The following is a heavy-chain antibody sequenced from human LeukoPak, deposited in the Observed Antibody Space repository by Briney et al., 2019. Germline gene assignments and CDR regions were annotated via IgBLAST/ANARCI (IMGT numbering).Heavy chain of an antibody. CDR3: AKGYGGNPFDY. CDR2: IGSSGGST. Sequence: GGSLRLSCAASGFTFSSYAMSWVRQAPGKGLEWVSAIGSSGGSTYYADSVKGRFPISRDNSKNTLYLQMNSLRAEDTAVYYCAKGYGGNPFDYWGQGTLVTVSS. CDR1: GFTFSSYA. J-gene: IGHJ4*02. V-gene: IGHV3-23*01. D-gene: IGHD4-23*01.